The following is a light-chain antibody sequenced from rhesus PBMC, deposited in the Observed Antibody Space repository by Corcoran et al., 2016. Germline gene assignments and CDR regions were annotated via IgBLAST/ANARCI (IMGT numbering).Light chain of an antibody. V-gene: IGKV1-25*01. J-gene: IGKJ3*01. CDR3: QHTSRPPFT. Sequence: DIQMTQSPSSLSASVGDRVTIICQASQDIRTDLAWYQQTPGKVPHPLIYKASPLQYGVPLRFSGCGSGPVFTLTISSLQPEDFGTFYCQHTSRPPFTFGPGTKLDF. CDR1: QDIRTD. CDR2: KAS.